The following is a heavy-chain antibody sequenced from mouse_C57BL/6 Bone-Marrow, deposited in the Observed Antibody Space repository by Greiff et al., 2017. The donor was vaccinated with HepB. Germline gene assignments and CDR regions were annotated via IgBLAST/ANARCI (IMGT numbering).Heavy chain of an antibody. CDR2: VYPYNGGT. J-gene: IGHJ3*01. Sequence: DVQLQESGPVLVKPGPSVKISCKASGFTFTDYYMHWVKQSHGKSLEWIGLVYPYNGGTSYNQKFKGKATLTVDTSSSTAYMELNSLTSEDSAVYYCARNYGSSYVPFAYWGQGTLVTVSA. CDR3: ARNYGSSYVPFAY. CDR1: GFTFTDYY. V-gene: IGHV1-36*01. D-gene: IGHD1-1*01.